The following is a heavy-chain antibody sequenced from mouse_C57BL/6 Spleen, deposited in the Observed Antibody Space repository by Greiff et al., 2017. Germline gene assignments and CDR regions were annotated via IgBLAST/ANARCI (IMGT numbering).Heavy chain of an antibody. Sequence: VQLQQPGAELVKPGASVKLSCKASGYTFTSYWITWVKQRPGQGLGWIGDIYPGSGSTNYNEKFKSKATLTVDTSTSTAYMQLSSLTSEDSAVYYGARSGLGDWYFDVWGTGTTVTVSS. CDR1: GYTFTSYW. CDR3: ARSGLGDWYFDV. CDR2: IYPGSGST. D-gene: IGHD4-1*01. V-gene: IGHV1-55*01. J-gene: IGHJ1*03.